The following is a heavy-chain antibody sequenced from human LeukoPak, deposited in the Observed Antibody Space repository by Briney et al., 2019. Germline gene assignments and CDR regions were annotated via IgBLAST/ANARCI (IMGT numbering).Heavy chain of an antibody. Sequence: SETLSLTCTVSGGSVSSGSYYWSWIRQPPGKGLEWTGYIYYSGSTDYNPSLKSRVTISVDTSKNQFSLKLSSVTAADTAVYYCARAVVYYDSSGYYYYYGMDVWGQGTTVTVS. CDR2: IYYSGST. D-gene: IGHD3-22*01. CDR1: GGSVSSGSYY. J-gene: IGHJ6*02. CDR3: ARAVVYYDSSGYYYYYGMDV. V-gene: IGHV4-61*01.